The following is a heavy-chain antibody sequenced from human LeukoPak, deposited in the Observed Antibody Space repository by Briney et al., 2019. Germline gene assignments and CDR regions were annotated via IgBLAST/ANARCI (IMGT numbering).Heavy chain of an antibody. CDR3: ARDRPYYDFWSGYYTEVGYYYYMDV. CDR1: GFTFSSYA. D-gene: IGHD3-3*01. V-gene: IGHV3-23*01. Sequence: GGSLRLSCAASGFTFSSYAMSWVRQAPGKGLEWVSAISGSGGSTYYADSVKGRFTISRDNAKNSLYLQMNSLRAEDTAVYYCARDRPYYDFWSGYYTEVGYYYYMDVWGKGTTVTVSS. J-gene: IGHJ6*03. CDR2: ISGSGGST.